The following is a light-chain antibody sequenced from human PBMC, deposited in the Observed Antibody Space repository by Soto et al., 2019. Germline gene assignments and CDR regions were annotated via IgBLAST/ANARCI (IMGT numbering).Light chain of an antibody. CDR1: HSDIGSYNL. J-gene: IGLJ2*01. CDR3: CSYVGTLVV. CDR2: GLT. Sequence: QSALTQPASVSGSPGQSITISCTGTHSDIGSYNLVSWYQHLPGRVPKLIIFGLTERTSGVPNRFSGSKSDSTAYLTISGLQAEDEADYYCCSYVGTLVVFGGGTKLTVL. V-gene: IGLV2-23*02.